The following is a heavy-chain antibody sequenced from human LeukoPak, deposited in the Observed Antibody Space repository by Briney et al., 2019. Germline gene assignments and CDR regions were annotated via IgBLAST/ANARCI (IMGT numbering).Heavy chain of an antibody. CDR3: ARKSAGHFDY. J-gene: IGHJ4*02. CDR2: IYPGDSDT. V-gene: IGHV5-51*01. D-gene: IGHD6-13*01. Sequence: WMGIIYPGDSDTRYSPSFQGQVTISADKSISTAYLQWSSLKASDTAMYYCARKSAGHFDYWGQGTLVTVSS.